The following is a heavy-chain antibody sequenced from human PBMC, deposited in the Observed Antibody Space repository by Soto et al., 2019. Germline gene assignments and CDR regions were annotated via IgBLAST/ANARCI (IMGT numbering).Heavy chain of an antibody. CDR2: MNPNSGNT. Sequence: QVQLVQSGAEVKKPGASVKVSCKASGYTFTSYDINWVRQATGQRLEWMGWMNPNSGNTGYAQKLQGRVTITRDTSINTAYKELRSLRSEDTAVYYCATEVAGRSYQPIDFWGQGTLVTVSS. D-gene: IGHD2-15*01. V-gene: IGHV1-8*01. CDR1: GYTFTSYD. J-gene: IGHJ4*02. CDR3: ATEVAGRSYQPIDF.